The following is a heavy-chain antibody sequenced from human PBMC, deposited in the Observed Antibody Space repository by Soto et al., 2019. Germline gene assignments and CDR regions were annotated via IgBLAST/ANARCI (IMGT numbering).Heavy chain of an antibody. D-gene: IGHD2-15*01. CDR1: GYTFTSYV. CDR2: ISAYNGNT. J-gene: IGHJ6*03. V-gene: IGHV1-18*01. Sequence: SVKVSCKASGYTFTSYVISWVRHAPGQGLEWMGWISAYNGNTNYAQKLQGRVTMTTDTSTSTAYMELRSLRSDDTAVYYCARDGVCSGGSCYPEAYYYYYYMDVWGKGTTVTVSS. CDR3: ARDGVCSGGSCYPEAYYYYYYMDV.